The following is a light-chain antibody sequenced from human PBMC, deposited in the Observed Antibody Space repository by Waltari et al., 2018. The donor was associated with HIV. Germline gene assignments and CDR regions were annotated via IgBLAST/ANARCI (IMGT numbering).Light chain of an antibody. Sequence: QLVLTQSPSASASLGASVTLTCTLRSGHSSSAIAWHQQQPEKGPRYLMKLNSDGSHSKGDGIRDRFTGSSYGAVLSLTILCLQCEDEADYYCQTWGTGVFGGGTMLTVL. CDR1: SGHSSSA. J-gene: IGLJ3*02. V-gene: IGLV4-69*01. CDR2: LNSDGSH. CDR3: QTWGTGV.